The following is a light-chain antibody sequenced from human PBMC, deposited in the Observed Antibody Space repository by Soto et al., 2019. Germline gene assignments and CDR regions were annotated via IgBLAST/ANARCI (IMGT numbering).Light chain of an antibody. CDR3: SSYAGSNILSVV. J-gene: IGLJ2*01. CDR2: EVS. V-gene: IGLV2-8*01. Sequence: QSALTQPPSASGSPGQSVTISCTGTSSDVGGYNYVSWYQQHPGNAPKLMIYEVSKRPSGVHDRFSGSKSGNTASLTVSGLQAEDEADYYCSSYAGSNILSVVFGGGTTHRP. CDR1: SSDVGGYNY.